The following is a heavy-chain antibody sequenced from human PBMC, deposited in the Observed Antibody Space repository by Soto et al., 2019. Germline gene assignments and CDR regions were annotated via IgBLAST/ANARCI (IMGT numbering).Heavy chain of an antibody. J-gene: IGHJ6*03. CDR2: INHSGST. D-gene: IGHD2-2*01. CDR1: GGSFSGYY. Sequence: SETLSLTCAVYGGSFSGYYWSWIRQPPGKGLEWIGEINHSGSTNYNPSLKSRVTISVDTSKNQFSLKLSSVTAADTAVYYCARGLYCSSTSCSRAYYYMDVWGKGTTVTVSS. V-gene: IGHV4-34*01. CDR3: ARGLYCSSTSCSRAYYYMDV.